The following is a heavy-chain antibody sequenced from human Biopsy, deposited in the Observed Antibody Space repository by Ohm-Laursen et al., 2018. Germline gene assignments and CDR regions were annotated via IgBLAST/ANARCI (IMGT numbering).Heavy chain of an antibody. D-gene: IGHD3-9*01. CDR3: ATKLTGYFHH. CDR1: GGTFSNYG. V-gene: IGHV1-69*06. Sequence: GASVKVSCKAPGGTFSNYGVNWVRQAPGQGLEWLGGNIPILGTGNYAQKVQDRVTVAADTSTSTATMELRSLRSDDTAVYYCATKLTGYFHHWGQGTLVSVSS. J-gene: IGHJ1*01. CDR2: NIPILGTG.